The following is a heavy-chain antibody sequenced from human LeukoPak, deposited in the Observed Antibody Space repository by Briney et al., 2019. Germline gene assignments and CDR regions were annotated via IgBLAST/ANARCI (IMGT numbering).Heavy chain of an antibody. V-gene: IGHV5-51*01. D-gene: IGHD6-19*01. J-gene: IGHJ4*02. CDR2: IYPGDSDT. CDR3: ARHTLTGAVAGTADY. CDR1: GYSFTSYW. Sequence: GESLKTSCKGSGYSFTSYWIGWVRQMPGKGLEWMGIIYPGDSDTRYSPSFQGQVTISADKSISTAYLQWSSLKASDTAMYYCARHTLTGAVAGTADYWGQGTLVTVSS.